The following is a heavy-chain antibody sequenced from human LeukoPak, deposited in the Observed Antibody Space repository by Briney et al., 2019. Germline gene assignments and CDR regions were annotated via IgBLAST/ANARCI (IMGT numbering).Heavy chain of an antibody. CDR2: ISGSGGST. CDR3: AKDLGVVTMVRGVPDYFDY. V-gene: IGHV3-23*01. CDR1: GFTFSSYA. J-gene: IGHJ4*02. D-gene: IGHD3-10*01. Sequence: PGGSLRVSCAASGFTFSSYAMSWVRQAPGKGLEWVSAISGSGGSTYYADSVKGRFTISRDNSKNTLYLQMNSLRAEDTAVYYCAKDLGVVTMVRGVPDYFDYWGQGTLVTVSS.